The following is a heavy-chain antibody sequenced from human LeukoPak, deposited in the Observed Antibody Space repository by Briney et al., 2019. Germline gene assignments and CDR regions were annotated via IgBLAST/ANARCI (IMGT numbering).Heavy chain of an antibody. CDR2: IWYDGSNK. CDR3: ARVIALAGFDY. CDR1: GFTFSSYG. J-gene: IGHJ4*02. D-gene: IGHD6-19*01. V-gene: IGHV3-33*01. Sequence: PGRSLRLSCAASGFTFSSYGMHWVRQAPGKGLEWVAVIWYDGSNKYYADSVKGRFTISRDNSKNTLYLQMNSLRAEDTAVYYCARVIALAGFDYWGQGTLVTVSS.